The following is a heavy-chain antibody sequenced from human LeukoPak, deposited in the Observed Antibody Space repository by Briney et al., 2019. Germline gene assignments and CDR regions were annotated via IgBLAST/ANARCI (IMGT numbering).Heavy chain of an antibody. CDR1: GGSFIRYA. V-gene: IGHV1-69*06. Sequence: SVTVSCKGSGGSFIRYAFAWVGQAPGQGREGMGGIMTVLDTGSYAQGFQGRVTITADRSTSTAYMELSSLRPEDTALYYCAARDNGNDLLSYHAMVVWGNGTTVTVSS. CDR2: IMTVLDTG. J-gene: IGHJ6*04. D-gene: IGHD1-1*01. CDR3: AARDNGNDLLSYHAMVV.